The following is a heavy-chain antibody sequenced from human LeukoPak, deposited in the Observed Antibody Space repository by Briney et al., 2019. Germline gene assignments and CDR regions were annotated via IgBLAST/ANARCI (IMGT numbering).Heavy chain of an antibody. CDR2: FYYSGCT. J-gene: IGHJ4*02. D-gene: IGHD6-19*01. V-gene: IGHV4-39*07. CDR3: AGERGEEYSSGWYKTNFFDN. Sequence: PSETLSLTCTVSGGSISSGRYFWGWIRQPPGKGLEWIGSFYYSGCTYYNPSLESRVAISADMSKNQISLKLTSVTGADTAVYYCAGERGEEYSSGWYKTNFFDNWGQGIRVTVSS. CDR1: GGSISSGRYF.